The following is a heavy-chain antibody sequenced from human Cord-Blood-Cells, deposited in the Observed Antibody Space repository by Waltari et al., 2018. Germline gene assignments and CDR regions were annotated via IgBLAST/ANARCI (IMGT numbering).Heavy chain of an antibody. J-gene: IGHJ3*02. V-gene: IGHV3-30-3*01. Sequence: QVQLVESGGGVVQPGRSLRLSCAASGFTFSSYAMHWVRQAPGKGLEWVAVISYDGSNKYYADSVKGRVTIARDNSKNTLYLQMNSLRAEDTAVYYCARDQITLDAFDIWGQGTMVTVSS. CDR3: ARDQITLDAFDI. CDR2: ISYDGSNK. CDR1: GFTFSSYA.